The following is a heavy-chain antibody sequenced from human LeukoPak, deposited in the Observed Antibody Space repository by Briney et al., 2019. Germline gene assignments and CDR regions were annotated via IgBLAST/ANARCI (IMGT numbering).Heavy chain of an antibody. V-gene: IGHV1-69*13. CDR3: ARGGYSGYDFRDYFDY. CDR2: IIPIFGTA. J-gene: IGHJ4*02. D-gene: IGHD5-12*01. Sequence: SVKVSCKASGGTFSSYAISWVRQAPGQGLEWMGGIIPIFGTANYAQKFQGRVTITADESTSTAYMELSSLRSEDTAVYYCARGGYSGYDFRDYFDYWGQGTLVTVSS. CDR1: GGTFSSYA.